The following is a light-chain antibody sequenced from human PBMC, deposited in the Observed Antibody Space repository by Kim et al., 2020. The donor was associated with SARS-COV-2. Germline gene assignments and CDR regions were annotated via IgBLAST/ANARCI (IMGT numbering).Light chain of an antibody. V-gene: IGKV3-15*01. Sequence: EIVMTQSPATLSVSPGERATLSCRASQSVGTNVAWYQQKPGRAPGLLMYHASARATGISARFSGSGSGTEFTLTISSLQSEDFAVYYCQQYNAWPLTFGGGTKVGIK. CDR1: QSVGTN. CDR2: HAS. J-gene: IGKJ4*01. CDR3: QQYNAWPLT.